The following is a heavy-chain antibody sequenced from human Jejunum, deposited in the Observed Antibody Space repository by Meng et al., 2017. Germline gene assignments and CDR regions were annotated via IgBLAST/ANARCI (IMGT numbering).Heavy chain of an antibody. V-gene: IGHV3-7*01. CDR1: GFTLGSYW. CDR3: ARDTDWHNFDY. D-gene: IGHD3/OR15-3a*01. CDR2: IGKDGSDK. J-gene: IGHJ4*02. Sequence: GGSLRLSCAASGFTLGSYWMTWVRQAPGKGLEWVANIGKDGSDKYYVDSVKGRFTISRDNAKNSLYLQMNSVRAEDTAVYYCARDTDWHNFDYWGQGTLVTGSS.